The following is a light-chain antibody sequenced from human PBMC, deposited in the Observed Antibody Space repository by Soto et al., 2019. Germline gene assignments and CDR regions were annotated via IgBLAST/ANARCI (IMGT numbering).Light chain of an antibody. CDR3: FSFKTTSTHV. Sequence: QSVLTQPASVSGSPGQSITISCTGTSSDVGGYNYVSWYQQHPGKAPKLMIYEVSNRPSGVSNRFSGSKAGNTASLTISGLQAEDEADYFCFSFKTTSTHVFGTGTKVTVL. CDR1: SSDVGGYNY. V-gene: IGLV2-14*01. CDR2: EVS. J-gene: IGLJ1*01.